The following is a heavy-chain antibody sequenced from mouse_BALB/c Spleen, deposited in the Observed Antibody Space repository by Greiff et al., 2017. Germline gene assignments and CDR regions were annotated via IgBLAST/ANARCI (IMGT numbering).Heavy chain of an antibody. D-gene: IGHD1-1*01. J-gene: IGHJ1*01. Sequence: EVQRVESGGGLVKPGGSLKLSCAASGFTFSDYYMYWVRQTPEKRLEWVATISDGGSYTYYPDSVKGRFTISRDNAKNNLYLQMSSLKSEDTAMYYCARVERYYYGTLVFDVWGAGTTVTVSS. CDR1: GFTFSDYY. V-gene: IGHV5-4*02. CDR2: ISDGGSYT. CDR3: ARVERYYYGTLVFDV.